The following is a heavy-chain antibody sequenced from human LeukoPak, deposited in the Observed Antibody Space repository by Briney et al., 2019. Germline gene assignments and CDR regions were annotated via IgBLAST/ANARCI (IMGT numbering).Heavy chain of an antibody. V-gene: IGHV3-53*01. D-gene: IGHD3-10*01. J-gene: IGHJ4*02. CDR2: MDNFGIK. CDR3: AGGKYYGSGTRPGYLGY. CDR1: DFSVNNNY. Sequence: GGSLRLSCAASDFSVNNNYVDWVREAPGQGLEWVSCMDNFGIKTYADSVQGRFTVSRDSSRHMVFLQMNSLRVEDTAVYYCAGGKYYGSGTRPGYLGYWGLGTMVTVSS.